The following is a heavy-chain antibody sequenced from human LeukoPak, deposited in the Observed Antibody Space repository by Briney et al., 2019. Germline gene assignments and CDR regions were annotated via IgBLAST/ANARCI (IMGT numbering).Heavy chain of an antibody. V-gene: IGHV3-11*04. J-gene: IGHJ6*03. CDR3: ARDVDSSGYYPNYYYYYMDV. D-gene: IGHD3-22*01. Sequence: GGSLRLSCAASGFTFGDFYMSWIRQAPGKGLEWFAYISSSDNTTYYADSVKGRFTIFRDNAKNSLYLQMNSLRAEDTAVYYCARDVDSSGYYPNYYYYYMDVWGKGTTVTVSS. CDR1: GFTFGDFY. CDR2: ISSSDNTT.